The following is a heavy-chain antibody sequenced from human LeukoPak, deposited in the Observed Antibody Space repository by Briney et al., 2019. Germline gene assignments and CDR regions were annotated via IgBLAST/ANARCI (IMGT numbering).Heavy chain of an antibody. V-gene: IGHV3-23*01. D-gene: IGHD3-16*02. Sequence: GGSVRLSCGASGFTFSDYWMSWVRQAPGKGLEWVSAISGSGGSTYYADSVKGRFTISRDNSKNTLYLQMNSLRAEDTAVYYCAKDYPHLSDWGQGTLVTVSS. CDR2: ISGSGGST. CDR3: AKDYPHLSD. J-gene: IGHJ4*02. CDR1: GFTFSDYW.